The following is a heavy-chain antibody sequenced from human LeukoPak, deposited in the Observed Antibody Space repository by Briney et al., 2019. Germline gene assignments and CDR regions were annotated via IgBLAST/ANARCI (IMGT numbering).Heavy chain of an antibody. J-gene: IGHJ4*02. CDR3: ARGSLWFGNDY. CDR2: ISGSGQNT. V-gene: IGHV3-23*01. CDR1: GFTFTSYG. Sequence: RPGGSLRLSCAASGFTFTSYGLSWVRQSPGKGLDWVSAISGSGQNTHYADSVKGRFIISKDNSKKTLDLQMNSLRAEDTAVYYCARGSLWFGNDYWGQGTLVTVSS. D-gene: IGHD3-10*01.